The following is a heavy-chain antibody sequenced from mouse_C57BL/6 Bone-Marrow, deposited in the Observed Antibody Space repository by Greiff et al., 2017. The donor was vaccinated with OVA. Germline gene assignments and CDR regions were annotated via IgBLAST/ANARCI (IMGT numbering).Heavy chain of an antibody. D-gene: IGHD1-1*01. J-gene: IGHJ4*01. CDR2: IWGVGST. CDR3: ARNYYGDAMDY. CDR1: GFSLTSYG. Sequence: QVQLQQSGPGLVAPSQSLSITCTVSGFSLTSYGVDWVRQSPGKGLEWLGVIWGVGSTNYNSALKSRLSISKDNSKSQVFLKMNSLQTDDTAMYYCARNYYGDAMDYWGQGTSVTVSS. V-gene: IGHV2-6*01.